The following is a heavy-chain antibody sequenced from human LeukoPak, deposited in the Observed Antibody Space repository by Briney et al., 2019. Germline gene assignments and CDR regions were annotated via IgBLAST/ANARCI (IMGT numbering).Heavy chain of an antibody. CDR2: MRYDGANK. CDR3: AKDRLLHGSGTLDY. J-gene: IGHJ4*02. Sequence: PGGSLRLSCAASGFTFSSYGMHWVRQPPPKGLELVAFMRYDGANKYYVDSVKGRFTISRDNSKNTLYLQMDSLRAEDTAVYYCAKDRLLHGSGTLDYWGQGTLVTVSS. CDR1: GFTFSSYG. D-gene: IGHD3-10*01. V-gene: IGHV3-30*02.